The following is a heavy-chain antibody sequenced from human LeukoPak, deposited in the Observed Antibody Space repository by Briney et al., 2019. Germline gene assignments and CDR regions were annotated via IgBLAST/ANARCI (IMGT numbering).Heavy chain of an antibody. CDR1: GGSISSYY. V-gene: IGHV4-59*12. J-gene: IGHJ6*03. Sequence: SETLSLTCTVSGGSISSYYWSWIRQPPGKGLEWIGYIYYSGSTNYNPSLKSRVTISVDTSKSQFSLKLSSVTAADTAVYYCARANLYYYYMDVWGKGTTVTVSS. CDR2: IYYSGST. CDR3: ARANLYYYYMDV.